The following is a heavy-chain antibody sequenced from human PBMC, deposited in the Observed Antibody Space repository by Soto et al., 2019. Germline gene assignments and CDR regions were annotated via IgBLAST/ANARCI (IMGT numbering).Heavy chain of an antibody. V-gene: IGHV1-2*04. CDR1: GYTFTGYY. CDR2: INPNSGGT. Sequence: GASVKVSCKASGYTFTGYYMHWVRQAPGQGLEWMGWINPNSGGTNYAQKFQGWVTMTRDTSISTAYMELSRLRSDDTAVYYCARERVLYLDSSYYYGLDFWGQGTTVTVSS. CDR3: ARERVLYLDSSYYYGLDF. J-gene: IGHJ6*02. D-gene: IGHD2-15*01.